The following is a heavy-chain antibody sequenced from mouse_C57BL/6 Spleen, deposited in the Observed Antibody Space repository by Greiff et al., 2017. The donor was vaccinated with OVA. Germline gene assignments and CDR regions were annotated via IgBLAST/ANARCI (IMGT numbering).Heavy chain of an antibody. CDR2: IDPETGGT. V-gene: IGHV1-15*01. D-gene: IGHD2-3*01. Sequence: QVQLQQSGAELVRPGASVTLSCKASGYTFTDYEMHWVKQTPVHGLEWIGAIDPETGGTAYNQKFKGKAILTADKSSSTAYMELRSLTSEDSAVYYCTRPLLPFDYWGQGTTLTVSS. CDR3: TRPLLPFDY. CDR1: GYTFTDYE. J-gene: IGHJ2*01.